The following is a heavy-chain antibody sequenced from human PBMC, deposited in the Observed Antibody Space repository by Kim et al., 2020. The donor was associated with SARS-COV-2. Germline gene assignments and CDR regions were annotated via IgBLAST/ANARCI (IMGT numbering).Heavy chain of an antibody. Sequence: STNYHPSLKSRVTISVDTSKNQFSLKLSSVTAADTAVYYCARGDSSSLDYWGQGTLVTVSS. CDR3: ARGDSSSLDY. V-gene: IGHV4-59*09. CDR2: ST. J-gene: IGHJ4*02. D-gene: IGHD6-6*01.